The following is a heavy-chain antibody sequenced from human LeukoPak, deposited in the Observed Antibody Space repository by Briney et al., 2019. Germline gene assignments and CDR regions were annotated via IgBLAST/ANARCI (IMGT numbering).Heavy chain of an antibody. D-gene: IGHD1-26*01. Sequence: GASVKVSCKASGYTFTGYYMHWVRQPPGQGLEWMGRINPNSGGKNNPQKFQGRFTMTRDKSISTAYMELSRLRADDTAVYYCARDRGTSVRNWFDPWGRGTLVTVSS. J-gene: IGHJ5*02. V-gene: IGHV1-2*06. CDR3: ARDRGTSVRNWFDP. CDR1: GYTFTGYY. CDR2: INPNSGGK.